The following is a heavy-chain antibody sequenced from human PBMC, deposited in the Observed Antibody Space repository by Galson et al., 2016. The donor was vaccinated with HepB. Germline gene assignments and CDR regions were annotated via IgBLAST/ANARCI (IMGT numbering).Heavy chain of an antibody. Sequence: SLRLSCAASGFSFGTSGMSWLRQSPGRGLEWVSGITRDGETTHYADSVRGRFTISRDNSKNMLYFFMNSLRAEDTALYYCGKHGGFDYWGQGALVTVSS. CDR1: GFSFGTSG. V-gene: IGHV3-23*01. CDR3: GKHGGFDY. D-gene: IGHD3-16*01. CDR2: ITRDGETT. J-gene: IGHJ4*02.